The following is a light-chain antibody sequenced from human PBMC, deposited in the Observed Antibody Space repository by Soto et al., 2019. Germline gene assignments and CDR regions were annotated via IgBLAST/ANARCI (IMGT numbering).Light chain of an antibody. CDR3: QQYGSSPPIT. CDR2: GAS. Sequence: EIVLTQSPGTLSLSPGERATLSCRASQRISNNYLAWYQQKPGQAPRLLIYGASSRAAGIPDRFSGSGSGTDFTLTISRLEPEDFAVYYCQQYGSSPPITFGQGTRLEIK. CDR1: QRISNNY. V-gene: IGKV3-20*01. J-gene: IGKJ5*01.